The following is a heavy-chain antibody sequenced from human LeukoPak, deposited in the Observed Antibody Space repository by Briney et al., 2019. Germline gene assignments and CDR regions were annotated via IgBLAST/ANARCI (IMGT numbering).Heavy chain of an antibody. CDR1: GFSFSTYD. CDR2: ISTTGGYT. D-gene: IGHD5-18*01. Sequence: GGSLRLSCVGSGFSFSTYDMGWVRQTPGKGLEWVSAISTTGGYTEDADSVKGRFTISRDNSQNTLYLQMNSLRAEDTAVYYCAKGVDTAMVNPFDYWGQGTLVTVSS. J-gene: IGHJ4*02. CDR3: AKGVDTAMVNPFDY. V-gene: IGHV3-23*01.